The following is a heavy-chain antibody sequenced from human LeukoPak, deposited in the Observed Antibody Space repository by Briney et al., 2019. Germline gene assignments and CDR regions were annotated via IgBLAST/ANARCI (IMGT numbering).Heavy chain of an antibody. CDR2: ISAYNGNT. D-gene: IGHD3-10*01. J-gene: IGHJ4*02. CDR3: ARGPLWFGDFPNFDY. V-gene: IGHV1-18*01. Sequence: ASVKVSCKASSYTFTSYGISWVRQAPGQGLEWMGWISAYNGNTNYAQKLQGRVTMTTDTSTSTAYMELRSLRSDDTAVYYCARGPLWFGDFPNFDYWGQGTLVTVSS. CDR1: SYTFTSYG.